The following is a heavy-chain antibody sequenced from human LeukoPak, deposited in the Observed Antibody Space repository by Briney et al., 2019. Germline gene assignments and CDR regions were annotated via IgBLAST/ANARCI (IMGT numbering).Heavy chain of an antibody. D-gene: IGHD3-22*01. CDR3: ARRGRDSSGYYSNNWFDP. CDR2: INHSGST. CDR1: GGSLSDYY. Sequence: SETLSLTCAVYGGSLSDYYWSWIRQPPGKGLEWIGEINHSGSTNYNPSLKSRVTISVDTSKNQFSLKLSSVTAADTAVYYCARRGRDSSGYYSNNWFDPWGQGTLVTVSS. V-gene: IGHV4-34*01. J-gene: IGHJ5*02.